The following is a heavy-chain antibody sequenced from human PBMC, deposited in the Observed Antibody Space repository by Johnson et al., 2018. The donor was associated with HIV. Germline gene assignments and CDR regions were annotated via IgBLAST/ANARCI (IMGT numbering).Heavy chain of an antibody. CDR1: GFCFIDYA. Sequence: VQLVESGGGLVRPGGSLRLSCVASGFCFIDYAMILVRQAPGKGLEWVSFISGGEDDTYYADSVKGRFTISRDNSKTTLYLQMNSLRDEDTAVYYCANSLLLDAFNIWGQGTMVTVSS. J-gene: IGHJ3*02. CDR2: ISGGEDDT. CDR3: ANSLLLDAFNI. V-gene: IGHV3-23*04.